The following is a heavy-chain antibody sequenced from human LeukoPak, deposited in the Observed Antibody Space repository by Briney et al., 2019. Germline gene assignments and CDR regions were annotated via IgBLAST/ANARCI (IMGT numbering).Heavy chain of an antibody. J-gene: IGHJ4*02. CDR3: ATKTYYYDSSGYFSLPDY. CDR1: GYTLTELS. CDR2: FDPEDGET. Sequence: ASVKVSCKVSGYTLTELSMHWVRQAPGKGLEWMGGFDPEDGETIYAQKLQGRVTMTEDTSTDTAYMELSSLRSEDTAVYYCATKTYYYDSSGYFSLPDYWGQGTLVTVSS. D-gene: IGHD3-22*01. V-gene: IGHV1-24*01.